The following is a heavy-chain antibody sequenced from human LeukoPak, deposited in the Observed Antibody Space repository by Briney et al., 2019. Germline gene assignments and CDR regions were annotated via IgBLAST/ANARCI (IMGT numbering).Heavy chain of an antibody. CDR3: ARSPEPFDYGPYNWFDP. V-gene: IGHV3-30*02. Sequence: GGSLRLSCAASGFTFSSYGMHWVRQAPGKGLEWVTFIRYDGSNKYYTDSVKGRFTVSRDNSRSMMYLQMNSLRAEDTAVYYCARSPEPFDYGPYNWFDPWGQGTRVTVSS. CDR1: GFTFSSYG. J-gene: IGHJ5*02. CDR2: IRYDGSNK. D-gene: IGHD4-17*01.